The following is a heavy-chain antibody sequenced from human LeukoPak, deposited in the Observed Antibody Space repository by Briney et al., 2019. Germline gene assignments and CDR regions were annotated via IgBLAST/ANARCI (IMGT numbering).Heavy chain of an antibody. CDR1: GGSFTDYY. V-gene: IGHV4-34*01. CDR2: INHSGIT. J-gene: IGHJ6*03. Sequence: SETLSLTCAVYGGSFTDYYWNWIRQPPGKGLEWIGEINHSGITHYNPSLKSRVTISVDTSKNQFSLKLSSVTAADTAVYYCAREGSFDYYGSGSYFSYYYYMDVWGKGTTVTISS. D-gene: IGHD3-10*01. CDR3: AREGSFDYYGSGSYFSYYYYMDV.